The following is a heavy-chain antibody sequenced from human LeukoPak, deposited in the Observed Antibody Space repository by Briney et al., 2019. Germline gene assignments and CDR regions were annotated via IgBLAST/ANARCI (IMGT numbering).Heavy chain of an antibody. D-gene: IGHD3-22*01. J-gene: IGHJ4*02. CDR2: IRYDESDK. CDR1: GFTFSSYG. CDR3: ARDPSSNYYDSSGYYIDY. Sequence: GGSLRLSCAASGFTFSSYGMHWVRQAPGRGLDWVAHIRYDESDKYYADSVKGRFTISRDISKNTVYLQMNSLRAGDTAVYYCARDPSSNYYDSSGYYIDYWGQGTLVTVSS. V-gene: IGHV3-30*02.